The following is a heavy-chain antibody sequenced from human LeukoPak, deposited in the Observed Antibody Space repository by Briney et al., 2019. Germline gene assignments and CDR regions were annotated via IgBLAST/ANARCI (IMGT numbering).Heavy chain of an antibody. CDR2: INAYTGNT. D-gene: IGHD6-19*01. Sequence: ASVKVSCKPSGYTLTHYVISWVRQAAGQGLEWMGWINAYTGNTNYAQKIQGRVTMTTDTSTSTAYMELRSLRSDDTAVYYCARRGGYRSGSGFSPYYFDYWGGGTLVTVSS. J-gene: IGHJ4*02. V-gene: IGHV1-18*01. CDR1: GYTLTHYV. CDR3: ARRGGYRSGSGFSPYYFDY.